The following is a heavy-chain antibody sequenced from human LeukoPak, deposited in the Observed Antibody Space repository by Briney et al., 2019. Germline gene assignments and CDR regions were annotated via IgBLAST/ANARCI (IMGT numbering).Heavy chain of an antibody. J-gene: IGHJ4*02. Sequence: ASVKVSCKVPGYTLTELSMHRVRQAPGKGLEWMGGFDPEDGETIYAQKFQGRVTMTTDTSTSTAYMELRSLRSDDTAVYYYARQIGRSEFDHWGQGTLVTVSS. CDR1: GYTLTELS. CDR3: ARQIGRSEFDH. D-gene: IGHD1-26*01. CDR2: FDPEDGET. V-gene: IGHV1-24*01.